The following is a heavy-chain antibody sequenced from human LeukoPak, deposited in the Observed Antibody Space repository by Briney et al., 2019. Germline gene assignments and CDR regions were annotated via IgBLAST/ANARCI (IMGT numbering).Heavy chain of an antibody. V-gene: IGHV3-30*18. CDR2: VSYDGSAA. D-gene: IGHD1-14*01. J-gene: IGHJ4*02. Sequence: GGSLRLSCAASGFSFNSHGMHWVRQAPGKGLEWVAVVSYDGSAAFYADSAKGRFTISRDNSKNTLWLQINSLRAEDTALYYCAKSPDSGNHPSPLYFDYWGQGTLVTVSS. CDR3: AKSPDSGNHPSPLYFDY. CDR1: GFSFNSHG.